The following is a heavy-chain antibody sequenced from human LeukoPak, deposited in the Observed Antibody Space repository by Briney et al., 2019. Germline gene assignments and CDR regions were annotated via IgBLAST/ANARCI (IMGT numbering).Heavy chain of an antibody. CDR1: GYTFTSYA. CDR2: INVGNGNT. J-gene: IGHJ4*02. V-gene: IGHV1-3*01. Sequence: ASVKVSCKPSGYTFTSYAMHWVRQAPGQRLEWMGWINVGNGNTKYSQKFQDRVTITRDTPASTAYMALSSLTSDDTAVYYCARRGGGPYSGSPFDYWGQGTLVTVSS. CDR3: ARRGGGPYSGSPFDY. D-gene: IGHD1-26*01.